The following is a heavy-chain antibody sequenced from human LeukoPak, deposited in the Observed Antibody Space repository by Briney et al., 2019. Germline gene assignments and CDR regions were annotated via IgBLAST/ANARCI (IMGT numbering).Heavy chain of an antibody. CDR1: GGSISSYY. V-gene: IGHV4-59*12. Sequence: SETLSLTCTVSGGSISSYYWSWIRQPPGKGLEWIGYIYYSGSTNYNPSLKSRVTIPVDTSKNQFSLKLSSVTAADTAVYYCARTRGYSYGFVVDYWGQGTLVTVSS. CDR3: ARTRGYSYGFVVDY. J-gene: IGHJ4*02. D-gene: IGHD5-18*01. CDR2: IYYSGST.